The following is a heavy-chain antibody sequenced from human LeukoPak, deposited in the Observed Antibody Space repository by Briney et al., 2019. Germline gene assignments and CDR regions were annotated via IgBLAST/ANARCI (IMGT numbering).Heavy chain of an antibody. CDR3: AREGPQAVRYSGYVAY. V-gene: IGHV1-18*01. Sequence: GASVKVSCKASGYTFTSYGISWVRQAPGQGLEWMGWISAYNGNTNYAQKLQGRVTMTTDTSTSTAYMELSRLRSDDTAVDYCAREGPQAVRYSGYVAYWGQGTLVTVSS. D-gene: IGHD5-12*01. CDR2: ISAYNGNT. J-gene: IGHJ4*02. CDR1: GYTFTSYG.